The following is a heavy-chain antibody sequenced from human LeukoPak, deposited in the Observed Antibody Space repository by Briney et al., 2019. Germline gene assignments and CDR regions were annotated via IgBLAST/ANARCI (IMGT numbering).Heavy chain of an antibody. CDR2: IYYSGST. Sequence: PSETLSLTCTDSGGSISSSSYYWGWIRQPPGKGLEWIGNIYYSGSTYYNPSLKSRVTISVDTSKNQFSLKLNSVTAADTAVYYCARTYNSGSDYRGQGTLVTVSS. J-gene: IGHJ4*02. V-gene: IGHV4-39*01. CDR3: ARTYNSGSDY. D-gene: IGHD6-19*01. CDR1: GGSISSSSYY.